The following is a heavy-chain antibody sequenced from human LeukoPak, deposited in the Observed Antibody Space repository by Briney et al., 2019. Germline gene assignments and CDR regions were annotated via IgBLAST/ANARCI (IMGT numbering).Heavy chain of an antibody. D-gene: IGHD2-2*01. CDR1: KFTFITYT. J-gene: IGHJ3*02. V-gene: IGHV3-21*06. CDR3: ARKAAAAHDALDI. CDR2: ISGSGGLR. Sequence: GGSLRLSCAASKFTFITYTMNWVRQAPGKGLEWVSSISGSGGLRYYADSVKGRFTISRDNAKNSLYLQMNSLRVEDTAVYYCARKAAAAHDALDIWGQGTMVTVSP.